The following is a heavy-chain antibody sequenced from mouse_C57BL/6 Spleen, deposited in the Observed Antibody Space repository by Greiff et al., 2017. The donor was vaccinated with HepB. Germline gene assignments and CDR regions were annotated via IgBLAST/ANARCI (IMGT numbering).Heavy chain of an antibody. CDR2: IYPGDGDT. V-gene: IGHV1-80*01. J-gene: IGHJ1*03. Sequence: QVQLKESGAELVKPGASVKISCKASGYAFSSYWMNWVKQRPGKGLEWIGQIYPGDGDTNYNGKFKGKATLTADKSSSTAYMQLSSLTSEDSAVYCCASGRGFYWYFDVWGTGTTVTVSS. CDR3: ASGRGFYWYFDV. CDR1: GYAFSSYW.